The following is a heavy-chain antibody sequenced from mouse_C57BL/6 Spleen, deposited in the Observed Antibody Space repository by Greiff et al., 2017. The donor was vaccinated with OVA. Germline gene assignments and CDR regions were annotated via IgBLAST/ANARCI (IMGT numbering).Heavy chain of an antibody. CDR1: GYSITSGYY. CDR3: ANLLAYYYAMDY. D-gene: IGHD2-10*01. V-gene: IGHV3-6*01. Sequence: EVKLMESGPGLVKPSPSLSLSCSATGYSITSGYYWNWIRQSPGNKLEWMGYISYDGSNNYNPSLKNLISITRDTSTNQFFLKLKSVTTEDTATYYCANLLAYYYAMDYWGQGTSVTVSS. CDR2: ISYDGSN. J-gene: IGHJ4*01.